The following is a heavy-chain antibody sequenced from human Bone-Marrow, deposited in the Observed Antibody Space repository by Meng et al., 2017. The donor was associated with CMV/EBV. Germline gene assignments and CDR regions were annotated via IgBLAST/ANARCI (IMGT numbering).Heavy chain of an antibody. CDR2: FENSDGNT. CDR3: AKDPGGTYNY. D-gene: IGHD4-23*01. CDR1: EFTFSNYD. V-gene: IGHV3-23*01. Sequence: LSCDVSEFTFSNYDMTWARQAPGKGLEWVSGFENSDGNTHYAVAVKGRFTISRDNSKNTLYLQMNGLRVEDTAVYYCAKDPGGTYNYWGQGTLVTVSS. J-gene: IGHJ4*02.